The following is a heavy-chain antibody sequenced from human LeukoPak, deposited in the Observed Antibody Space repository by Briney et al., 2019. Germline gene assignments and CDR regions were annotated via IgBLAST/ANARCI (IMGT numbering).Heavy chain of an antibody. D-gene: IGHD1-26*01. V-gene: IGHV5-10-1*01. J-gene: IGHJ6*02. Sequence: GESLQISCKGSGSSFTSYWISWVRQIPGKVLEWMGRIDPSDSYTNYSPSFQGHVTISADKSISTAYLQWSSLKASDTAMYYCARHAPLIVGARGYYYGMDVWGQGTMVTVSS. CDR2: IDPSDSYT. CDR1: GSSFTSYW. CDR3: ARHAPLIVGARGYYYGMDV.